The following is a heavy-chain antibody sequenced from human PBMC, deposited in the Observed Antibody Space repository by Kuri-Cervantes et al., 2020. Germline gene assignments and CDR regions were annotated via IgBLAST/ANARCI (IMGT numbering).Heavy chain of an antibody. CDR2: IWYDGSNK. J-gene: IGHJ4*02. Sequence: GSLKISCAASGFTFSSYGMHWVRQAPGKGLEWVAVIWYDGSNKYYADSVKGRFTISRDNSKNTLYLQMNSLRAEDTAVYYCATLPQQLETDYWGQGTLVTVSS. CDR1: GFTFSSYG. V-gene: IGHV3-33*08. CDR3: ATLPQQLETDY. D-gene: IGHD6-13*01.